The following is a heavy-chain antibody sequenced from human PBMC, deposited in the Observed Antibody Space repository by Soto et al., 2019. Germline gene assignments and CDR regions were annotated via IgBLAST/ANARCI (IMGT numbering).Heavy chain of an antibody. CDR3: ARWVVAWHTWDS. CDR2: MCYNGYT. CDR1: GGPISGYC. Sequence: SETLSLTCSVSGGPISGYCWNWIRQSPEKGLEWIGFMCYNGYTRLNPSLNSRGTVSLDTSKSQFSLHLRSVTATDTATYFCARWVVAWHTWDSWGHGILVTVSS. V-gene: IGHV4-59*08. J-gene: IGHJ5*01.